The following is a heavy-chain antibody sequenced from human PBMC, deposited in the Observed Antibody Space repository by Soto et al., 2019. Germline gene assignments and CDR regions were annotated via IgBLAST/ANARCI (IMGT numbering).Heavy chain of an antibody. V-gene: IGHV1-18*01. CDR1: GYTFTNFG. D-gene: IGHD3-16*01. CDR2: ISSYNGNT. Sequence: QVQLVQSGAEVKKPVASVKVSCKASGYTFTNFGISCVRQAPGQGLEWMGWISSYNGNTNYAQKFQVSGTMTTDTTTSTAYMERRSLRSDDTAVYCFVSGGNPIKYGAKGNIGTVS. J-gene: IGHJ4*02. CDR3: VSGGNPIKY.